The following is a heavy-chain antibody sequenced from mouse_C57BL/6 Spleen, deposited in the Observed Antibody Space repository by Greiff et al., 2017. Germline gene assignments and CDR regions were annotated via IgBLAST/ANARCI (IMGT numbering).Heavy chain of an antibody. Sequence: VQLQQSGAALVRPGSSVKMSCKTSGYTFTSYGINWVKQRPGQGLEWIGYIYIGNGYTEYNEKFKGKATLTSDTSSSTDYMQLSRLTSEDSAIYISAAGLPYYFDYWGQGTTRTVSS. D-gene: IGHD2-2*01. CDR2: IYIGNGYT. CDR1: GYTFTSYG. V-gene: IGHV1-58*01. J-gene: IGHJ2*01. CDR3: AAGLPYYFDY.